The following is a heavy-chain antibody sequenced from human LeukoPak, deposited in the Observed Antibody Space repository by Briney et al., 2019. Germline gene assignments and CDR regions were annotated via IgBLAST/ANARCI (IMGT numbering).Heavy chain of an antibody. CDR3: AREARREGYRFDY. J-gene: IGHJ4*02. Sequence: TETLSLTCTVSDGSISNYYWSWIRQPPGKGLEWIGYVHYTGNTNYNPSLKSRLTISVDTSKNQFSLKLRSVTAADTAVYYCAREARREGYRFDYWGQGTLVTVSS. V-gene: IGHV4-59*01. CDR1: DGSISNYY. CDR2: VHYTGNT. D-gene: IGHD5-24*01.